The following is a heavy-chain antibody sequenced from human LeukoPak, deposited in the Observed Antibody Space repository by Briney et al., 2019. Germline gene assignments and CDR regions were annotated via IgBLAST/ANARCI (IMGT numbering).Heavy chain of an antibody. D-gene: IGHD3-10*01. Sequence: EASVKVSCKASGYTFTSYAMNWVRQAPGQGLEWMGGIIPIFGRAYYAQNFQGRVTITADKSTSTAYMELSSLASEDTAIYYCARGRGRLNVNRGVYNYHYYMEFWGTGTTLIVS. J-gene: IGHJ6*03. V-gene: IGHV1-69*06. CDR3: ARGRGRLNVNRGVYNYHYYMEF. CDR2: IIPIFGRA. CDR1: GYTFTSYA.